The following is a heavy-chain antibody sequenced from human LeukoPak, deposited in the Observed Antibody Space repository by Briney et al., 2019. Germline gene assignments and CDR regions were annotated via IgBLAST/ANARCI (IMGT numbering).Heavy chain of an antibody. CDR2: ITGSSSTI. J-gene: IGHJ4*02. CDR3: ARDGGVDY. Sequence: PGGSLTLSCAASGFTFSIYSMHWVRQAPRKGLEWVSYITGSSSTIYYADSVKRRFTISRDNAKNSLYLQMDSLRVEDRAVYYCARDGGVDYWGQGTLVTVSS. D-gene: IGHD6-25*01. CDR1: GFTFSIYS. V-gene: IGHV3-48*01.